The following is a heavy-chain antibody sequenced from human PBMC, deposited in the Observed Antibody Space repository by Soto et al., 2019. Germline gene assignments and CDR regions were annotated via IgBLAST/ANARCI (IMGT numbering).Heavy chain of an antibody. Sequence: SETLSLTCTVSGGSISSGDYYWSWLRQPPGKGLEWIGYIYYSGSTYYNPSLKSRVTISVDTSKNQFSLKLSSVTAADTAVYYCARATSGSYYTYYYYGMDVWGQGTTVTVSS. CDR1: GGSISSGDYY. CDR3: ARATSGSYYTYYYYGMDV. D-gene: IGHD3-10*01. CDR2: IYYSGST. V-gene: IGHV4-30-4*01. J-gene: IGHJ6*02.